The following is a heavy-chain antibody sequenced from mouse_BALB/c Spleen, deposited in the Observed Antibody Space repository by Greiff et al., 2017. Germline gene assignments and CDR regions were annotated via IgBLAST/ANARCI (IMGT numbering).Heavy chain of an antibody. CDR2: INPSNGRT. CDR1: GYTFTSYW. Sequence: QVQLQQPGAELVKPGASVKLSCKASGYTFTSYWMHWVKQRPGQGLEWIGEINPSNGRTNYNEKFKSKAYMQLSSLTSEDSAVYYCARGELLWGQGTTLTVSS. D-gene: IGHD1-1*01. J-gene: IGHJ2*01. V-gene: IGHV1S81*02. CDR3: ARGELL.